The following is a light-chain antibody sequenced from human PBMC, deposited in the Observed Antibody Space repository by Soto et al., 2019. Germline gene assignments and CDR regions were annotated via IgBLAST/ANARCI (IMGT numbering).Light chain of an antibody. CDR3: QQYSSFSRT. J-gene: IGKJ1*01. CDR2: DAS. V-gene: IGKV1-5*01. CDR1: QTISTW. Sequence: PITQSPSTLSASVGDRVTITCRASQTISTWLAWYQQKPGKAPALLIYDASTLESGVPSRFRGSGSGTELSLTISSLQPDDFETFYCQQYSSFSRTFGQGTKVDIK.